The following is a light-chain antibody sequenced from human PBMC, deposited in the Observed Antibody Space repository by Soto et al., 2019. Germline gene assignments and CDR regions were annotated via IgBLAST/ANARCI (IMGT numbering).Light chain of an antibody. V-gene: IGKV3-20*01. CDR1: QSVSSSY. CDR3: QQYGSSPGLT. Sequence: EIVLTQAPGTLSSSPGERATLSCRPSQSVSSSYLAWYQQKPGQAPRLLIYGASGRATGIPDTFSGSGSGTDFTLTISRLEPEDFAVYYCQQYGSSPGLTFGGGTKVDIK. CDR2: GAS. J-gene: IGKJ4*01.